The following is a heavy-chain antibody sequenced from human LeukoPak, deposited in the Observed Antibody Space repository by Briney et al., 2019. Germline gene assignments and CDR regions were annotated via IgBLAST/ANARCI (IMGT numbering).Heavy chain of an antibody. V-gene: IGHV4-31*03. D-gene: IGHD6-6*01. CDR1: GGSISSAGYY. CDR3: ARAPYSSSSVDY. Sequence: PSETLSLTCPVSGGSISSAGYYWSWIRQHPGKGLEWIVYIYYSGTAHYNPSLKSRVYISVDTSKNHFSLKLDSVTAADTAVYYCARAPYSSSSVDYWGQGTLVTVSS. J-gene: IGHJ4*02. CDR2: IYYSGTA.